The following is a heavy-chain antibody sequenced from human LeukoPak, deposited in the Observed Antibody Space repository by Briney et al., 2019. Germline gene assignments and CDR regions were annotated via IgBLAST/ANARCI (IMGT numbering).Heavy chain of an antibody. CDR3: AKLDSSGSYRDS. CDR1: GFTFSSDA. J-gene: IGHJ4*02. D-gene: IGHD1-26*01. CDR2: ISISGGNT. V-gene: IGHV3-23*01. Sequence: PGGSLRLSCAASGFTFSSDAMTWARQAPGKGLEWVSTISISGGNTYYADSVKGRFTISRDNSKNTLYLQMNSLRAEDTAVYYCAKLDSSGSYRDSWGQGTLVTVSS.